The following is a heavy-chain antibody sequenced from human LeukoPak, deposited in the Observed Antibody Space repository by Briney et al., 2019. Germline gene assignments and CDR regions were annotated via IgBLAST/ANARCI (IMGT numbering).Heavy chain of an antibody. D-gene: IGHD6-19*01. CDR1: GYTFTGYY. J-gene: IGHJ4*02. CDR2: INPNSGGT. Sequence: GASVKVSCRASGYTFTGYYLHWVRQAPGQGLEWMGWINPNSGGTNYAQKFQGRVTMTRDTSISTAYMELRRLRSDDTAVYYCAKLRSSGWYREERFDYWGQGTLVTVSS. CDR3: AKLRSSGWYREERFDY. V-gene: IGHV1-2*02.